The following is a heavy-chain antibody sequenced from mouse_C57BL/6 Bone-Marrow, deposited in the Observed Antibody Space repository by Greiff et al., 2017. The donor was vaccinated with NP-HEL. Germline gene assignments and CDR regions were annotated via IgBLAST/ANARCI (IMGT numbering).Heavy chain of an antibody. CDR3: TTYSNYVFFAY. CDR2: IDPENGDT. J-gene: IGHJ3*01. V-gene: IGHV14-4*01. CDR1: GFNIKDDY. D-gene: IGHD2-5*01. Sequence: EVQLQQSGAELVRPGASVKLSCTASGFNIKDDYMHWVKQRPEQGLEWIGWIDPENGDTEYASKFQGKATITADTSSNTAYLQLSSLTSEDTAVYYCTTYSNYVFFAYWGRGTLVTVSA.